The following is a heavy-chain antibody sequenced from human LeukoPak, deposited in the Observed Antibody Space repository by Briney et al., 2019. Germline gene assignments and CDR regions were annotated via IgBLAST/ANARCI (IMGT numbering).Heavy chain of an antibody. J-gene: IGHJ5*02. CDR1: GGSISSGDYY. V-gene: IGHV4-30-4*08. Sequence: PSETLSLTCTVSGGSISSGDYYWSWIRQPPGKGLEWIGYIHYSGSTYYNPSLKSRVTISVDTSKNQFSLKLSSVTAADTAVYYCARDMAAAYNWFDPWGQGTLVTVSS. CDR3: ARDMAAAYNWFDP. CDR2: IHYSGST. D-gene: IGHD6-13*01.